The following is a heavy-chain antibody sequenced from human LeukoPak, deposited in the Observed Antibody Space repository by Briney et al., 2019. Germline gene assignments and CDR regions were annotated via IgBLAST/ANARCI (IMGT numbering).Heavy chain of an antibody. CDR2: IKQDGSVK. D-gene: IGHD2-2*01. J-gene: IGHJ3*02. CDR1: GFTLSSYW. V-gene: IGHV3-7*04. Sequence: GGSLRLSCAASGFTLSSYWMSWVRQAPGKGLEWVANIKQDGSVKYYVDSVKGRFTISRDNAKNSLYLEMNSLRADDTAVYYCARGEYHLPFDIWGQGTMVTVSS. CDR3: ARGEYHLPFDI.